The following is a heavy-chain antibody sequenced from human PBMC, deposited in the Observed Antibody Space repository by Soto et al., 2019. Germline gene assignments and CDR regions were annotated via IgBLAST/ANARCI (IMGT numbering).Heavy chain of an antibody. CDR2: IIPIFGTA. CDR3: ARDVGATRNWFDS. V-gene: IGHV1-69*01. CDR1: GGTFSSYA. Sequence: QVQLVQSGAEVKKPGSSVKVSCKASGGTFSSYAISWVRQAPGQGLEWMGGIIPIFGTANYAQKIQGRVTITADESTSPAYMELSSLRSADTAVYYCARDVGATRNWFDSWGQGTLVTVSS. J-gene: IGHJ5*01. D-gene: IGHD1-26*01.